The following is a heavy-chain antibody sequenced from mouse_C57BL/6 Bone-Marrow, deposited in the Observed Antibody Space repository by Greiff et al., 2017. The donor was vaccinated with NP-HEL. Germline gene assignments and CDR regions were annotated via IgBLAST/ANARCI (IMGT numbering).Heavy chain of an antibody. D-gene: IGHD2-2*01. CDR3: GGWLPPYAMDY. CDR1: GYAFSSSW. V-gene: IGHV1-82*01. Sequence: VKLMESGPELVKPGASVKISCKASGYAFSSSWMNWVKQRPGKGLEWIGRIYPGDGDNNYNGKFKGKATLTADKSSSTAYMPLSSLTSEDSAVYFCGGWLPPYAMDYWGQGTSVTVSS. J-gene: IGHJ4*01. CDR2: IYPGDGDN.